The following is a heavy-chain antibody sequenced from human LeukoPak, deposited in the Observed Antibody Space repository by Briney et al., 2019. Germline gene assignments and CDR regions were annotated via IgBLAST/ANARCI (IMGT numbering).Heavy chain of an antibody. CDR1: GFTFSSYG. V-gene: IGHV3-23*01. D-gene: IGHD6-25*01. CDR3: AKDLRRGGPIDY. CDR2: ISGSGGST. Sequence: GGTLRLSCAASGFTFSSYGMTWVRQAPGKGLEWVSTISGSGGSTYYADSVKGWFTISRDKSKDTLYLQMNSLRAEDTAVYHCAKDLRRGGPIDYWGQGTLVTVSS. J-gene: IGHJ4*02.